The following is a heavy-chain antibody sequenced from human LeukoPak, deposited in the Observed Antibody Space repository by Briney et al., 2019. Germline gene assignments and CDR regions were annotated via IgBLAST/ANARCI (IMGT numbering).Heavy chain of an antibody. J-gene: IGHJ4*02. V-gene: IGHV3-23*01. CDR2: ISGSAHKI. D-gene: IGHD5-18*01. CDR1: GITFSNYA. Sequence: GGSLRLSCVASGITFSNYAVSWVRQAPEKGLDWVSVISGSAHKIRYADSVKGRFTISRDNSENIVYLQMNNLRVEDTAVYYCAGRPTGFSSGYIHWGQGTLVTVSS. CDR3: AGRPTGFSSGYIH.